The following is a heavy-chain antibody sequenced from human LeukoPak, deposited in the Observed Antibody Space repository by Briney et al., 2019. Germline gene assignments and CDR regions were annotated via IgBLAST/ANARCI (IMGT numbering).Heavy chain of an antibody. Sequence: GGSLRLSCAASGFTFSSYSMNWVRQAPGKGLEWVSSISSSSSYIYYADSVKGRFTISRDNAKNSLYLQMNSLRAEDTAVYYCAMGAGTELEAYAFDIWGQGTMVTVSS. CDR3: AMGAGTELEAYAFDI. D-gene: IGHD1-1*01. CDR2: ISSSSSYI. J-gene: IGHJ3*02. V-gene: IGHV3-21*01. CDR1: GFTFSSYS.